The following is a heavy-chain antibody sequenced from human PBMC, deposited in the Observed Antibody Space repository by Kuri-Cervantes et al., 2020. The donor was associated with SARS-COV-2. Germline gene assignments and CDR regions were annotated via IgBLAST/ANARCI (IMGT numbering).Heavy chain of an antibody. CDR1: GFTVSSNY. D-gene: IGHD3-22*01. Sequence: GGSLRHSCAVSGFTVSSNYMSWVRQAPGKGLEWVAVIYSGGSTSYADSVKDRFTISRDNSRDTLYLQMNSLRAEDTAVYYCARAHDRRVYFSTPAPYYFDFWGQGILVTVSS. CDR3: ARAHDRRVYFSTPAPYYFDF. CDR2: IYSGGST. V-gene: IGHV3-53*01. J-gene: IGHJ4*02.